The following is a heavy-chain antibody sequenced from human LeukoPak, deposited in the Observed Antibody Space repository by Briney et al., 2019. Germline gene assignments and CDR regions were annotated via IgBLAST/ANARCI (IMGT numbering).Heavy chain of an antibody. D-gene: IGHD2-15*01. CDR3: AREVVAGEGGFDY. V-gene: IGHV4-34*01. Sequence: SETLSLTCAVYGGSFSGYYWSWIRQPPGKGLEWIGEINHSGSTNYNPSFKSRVTISVDTSKNQFSLKLSSVTAADTAVYYCAREVVAGEGGFDYWGQGTLVTVSS. CDR1: GGSFSGYY. CDR2: INHSGST. J-gene: IGHJ4*02.